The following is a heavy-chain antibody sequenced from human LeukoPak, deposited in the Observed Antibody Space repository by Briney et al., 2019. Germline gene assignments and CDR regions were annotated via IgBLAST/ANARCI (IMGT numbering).Heavy chain of an antibody. Sequence: SETLSLTCTVSGGSISSGDYYWSWIRQPPGKGLEWIGYIYYSGSTYYNPSLKSRVTISVDTSKNQFSLKLGSVTAADTAVYYCARWGYSYGFPTLDYWGQGTLVTVSS. D-gene: IGHD5-18*01. CDR1: GGSISSGDYY. CDR3: ARWGYSYGFPTLDY. V-gene: IGHV4-30-4*01. J-gene: IGHJ4*02. CDR2: IYYSGST.